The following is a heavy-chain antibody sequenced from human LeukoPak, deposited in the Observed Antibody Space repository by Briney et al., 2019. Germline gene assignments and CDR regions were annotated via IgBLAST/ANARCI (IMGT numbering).Heavy chain of an antibody. Sequence: PSETLSLTCAVYGGSFSGYYWSWIRQPPGKGLEWIGEINHSGSTNYNPSLKSRVTISVDTSKNQFSLKLSSVTAADTAVYYCARGGYSNYEGIGPWGQGTLVTVSS. J-gene: IGHJ5*02. V-gene: IGHV4-34*01. CDR1: GGSFSGYY. CDR3: ARGGYSNYEGIGP. CDR2: INHSGST. D-gene: IGHD4-11*01.